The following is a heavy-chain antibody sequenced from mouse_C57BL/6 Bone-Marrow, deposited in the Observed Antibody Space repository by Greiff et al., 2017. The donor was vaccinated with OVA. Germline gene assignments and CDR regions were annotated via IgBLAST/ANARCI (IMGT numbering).Heavy chain of an antibody. CDR2: INPSSGYT. CDR1: GYTFTSYT. J-gene: IGHJ4*01. Sequence: QVQLQQSGADLARPGASVKMSCKASGYTFTSYTMHWVKQRPGQGLEWIGYINPSSGYTKYNQKFKDKATLTADKSSSTAYMQLSSLTSEDSAVYYCARNGKPYYYAMDYWGQGTSVTVSS. D-gene: IGHD6-1*01. CDR3: ARNGKPYYYAMDY. V-gene: IGHV1-4*01.